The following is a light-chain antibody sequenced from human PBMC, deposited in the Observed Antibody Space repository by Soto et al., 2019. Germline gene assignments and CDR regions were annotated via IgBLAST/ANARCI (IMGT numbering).Light chain of an antibody. Sequence: DFQVTQSPSTVSASVGDRVTITCRTSKTTGTWMAWYQQKPGKAPKLLIYDASRLETGIPSRFRGSGVGAEFALTITSLHPDDFATYYCQRYTTYSWTFGQGNKVEVK. CDR1: KTTGTW. V-gene: IGKV1-5*01. CDR3: QRYTTYSWT. J-gene: IGKJ1*01. CDR2: DAS.